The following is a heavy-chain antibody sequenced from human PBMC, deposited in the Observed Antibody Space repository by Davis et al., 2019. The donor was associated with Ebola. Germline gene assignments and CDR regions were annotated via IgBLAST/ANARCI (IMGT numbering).Heavy chain of an antibody. Sequence: GESLKISCAASGFTFSSYAMSWVRQAPGKGLEWVSYISSSSSTIYYADSVKGRFTISRDNAKNTLYLQMNSLRAADTAVYYCARGHSSGWYYYYYGMDVWGQGTTVTVSS. J-gene: IGHJ6*02. D-gene: IGHD6-19*01. CDR1: GFTFSSYA. CDR2: ISSSSSTI. V-gene: IGHV3-48*04. CDR3: ARGHSSGWYYYYYGMDV.